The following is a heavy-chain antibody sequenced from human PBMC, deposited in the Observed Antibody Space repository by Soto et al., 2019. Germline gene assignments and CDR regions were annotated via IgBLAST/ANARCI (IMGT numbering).Heavy chain of an antibody. D-gene: IGHD1-1*01. J-gene: IGHJ6*03. V-gene: IGHV4-39*01. Sequence: QLQLQESGPGLVKPSETLSLTCTVSGGPFRSGAYYWWWIRQPPGKGLEWIGSISSGVGTYYNPYLSGRVTMSVDTSKSQLSLNLRSLTDADTAAYSCARHLPGHPTGFAVVESGYLEVWGSGTTVTVPS. CDR3: ARHLPGHPTGFAVVESGYLEV. CDR2: ISSGVGT. CDR1: GGPFRSGAYY.